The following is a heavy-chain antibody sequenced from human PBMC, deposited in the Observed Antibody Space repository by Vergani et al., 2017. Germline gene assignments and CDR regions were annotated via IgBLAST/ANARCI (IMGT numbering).Heavy chain of an antibody. CDR2: INHSGST. CDR3: ARVRRYYSMVRGVASDD. V-gene: IGHV4-34*01. J-gene: IGHJ4*02. D-gene: IGHD3-10*01. CDR1: GGSFSGYY. Sequence: QVQLQQWGAGLLKPSETLSLTCAVYGGSFSGYYWSWIRQPPGKGLEWIGEINHSGSTNYNPSLKSRVTISVDTSENQVSLKRSSVTAADTAVYDCARVRRYYSMVRGVASDDWGQGTLVTVSS.